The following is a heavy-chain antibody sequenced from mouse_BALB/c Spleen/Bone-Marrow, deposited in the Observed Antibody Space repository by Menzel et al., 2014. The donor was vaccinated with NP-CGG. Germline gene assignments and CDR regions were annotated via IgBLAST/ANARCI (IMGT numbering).Heavy chain of an antibody. V-gene: IGHV3-1*02. CDR2: IHYSGST. Sequence: EVKLEESGPDLVKPSQSLSLTCTVTGYSITSGYSWHWIRQFPGNKLEWMGYIHYSGSTNYNPSLKSRISITRDTSKNQFFLQLNSVTTEDTATYYCAREGAYYRYDYAMDYWGQGTSVIVSS. CDR1: GYSITSGYS. CDR3: AREGAYYRYDYAMDY. D-gene: IGHD2-14*01. J-gene: IGHJ4*01.